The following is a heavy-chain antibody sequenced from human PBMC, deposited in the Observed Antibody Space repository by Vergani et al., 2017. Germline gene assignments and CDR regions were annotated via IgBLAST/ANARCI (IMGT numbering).Heavy chain of an antibody. J-gene: IGHJ6*03. CDR1: GGTFSSYA. CDR3: ARGGYSSGFLGYYYYYMDV. V-gene: IGHV1-69*01. CDR2: IIPIFGTA. Sequence: QVQLVQSGAEVKKPGSSVKVSCKASGGTFSSYAISWVRQAPGQGLEWMGGIIPIFGTANYAQKFQGRVTITADESTSTAYMELSSLRSEDTAVYYCARGGYSSGFLGYYYYYMDVWGKGTTVTVSS. D-gene: IGHD6-19*01.